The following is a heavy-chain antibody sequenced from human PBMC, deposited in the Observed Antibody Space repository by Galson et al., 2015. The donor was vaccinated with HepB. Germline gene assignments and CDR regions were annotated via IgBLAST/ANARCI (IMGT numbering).Heavy chain of an antibody. CDR1: GFTFSSYA. Sequence: SLRLSCAASGFTFSSYAMHWVRQAPGKGLEWVAVISYDGSNKYYADSVKGRFTISRDNSKNTLYLQMNSLRAEDTAVYYCAGDGSGYPDYWGQGTLVTVSS. V-gene: IGHV3-30*04. D-gene: IGHD3-22*01. CDR3: AGDGSGYPDY. CDR2: ISYDGSNK. J-gene: IGHJ4*02.